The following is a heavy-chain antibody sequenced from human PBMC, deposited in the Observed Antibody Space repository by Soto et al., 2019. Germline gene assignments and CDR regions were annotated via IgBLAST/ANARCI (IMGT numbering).Heavy chain of an antibody. J-gene: IGHJ6*03. CDR3: ARAFWSGYPSPPRYYYYMDV. V-gene: IGHV6-1*01. D-gene: IGHD3-3*01. CDR2: TYYRAKWYN. Sequence: SQTLSLTCAISGDSVSSNSAAWNWIRQSPSRGLEWLGRTYYRAKWYNDYAVSVKSQITINPATSKNQFSLQLNSVTPEDTAVYYCARAFWSGYPSPPRYYYYMDVWGKGTTFTVSS. CDR1: GDSVSSNSAA.